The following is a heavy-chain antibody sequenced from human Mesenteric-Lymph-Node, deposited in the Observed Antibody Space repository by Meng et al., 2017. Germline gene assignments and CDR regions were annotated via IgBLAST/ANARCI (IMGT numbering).Heavy chain of an antibody. Sequence: QVQVRGSGPGLVKPSETLSPPCVVYGGSLSDYHWNWIRQPPGKGLEWIGQINPSGDTNYSPSLKSRVTISVDTSKNQFSLKLNSVTAADTAVYYCARRGSRNGWSVDYWGQGTLVTVSS. CDR3: ARRGSRNGWSVDY. CDR2: INPSGDT. CDR1: GGSLSDYH. V-gene: IGHV4-34*10. D-gene: IGHD2-15*01. J-gene: IGHJ4*02.